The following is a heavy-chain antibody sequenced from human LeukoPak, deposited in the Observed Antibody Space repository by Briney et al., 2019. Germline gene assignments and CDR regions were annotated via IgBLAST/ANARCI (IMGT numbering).Heavy chain of an antibody. Sequence: SVKVSCKASGGTFSSYAISWVRQAPGQGLEWMGGIIPIFGTANYAQKFQGRVTITTDESTSTAYMELSSLRSEDTAVYYCARVPVSYYYDSSGLGYYMDVWGKGTTVTVSS. V-gene: IGHV1-69*05. CDR1: GGTFSSYA. J-gene: IGHJ6*03. CDR2: IIPIFGTA. D-gene: IGHD3-22*01. CDR3: ARVPVSYYYDSSGLGYYMDV.